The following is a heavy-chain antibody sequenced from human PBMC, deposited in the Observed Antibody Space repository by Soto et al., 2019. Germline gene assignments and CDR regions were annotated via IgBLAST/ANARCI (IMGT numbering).Heavy chain of an antibody. CDR2: IYYSGST. CDR1: GGSISSYY. Sequence: QVQLQESGPGLVKPSETLSLTCTVSGGSISSYYWSWIRQPPGKGLEWIGYIYYSGSTNYNPSLKRRVTITVDTSNNQFSLKLRSVTAADTAVYYCARGPEGYCSSTSCVKTSYGMDVWGQGTTVTVSS. D-gene: IGHD2-2*01. V-gene: IGHV4-59*01. CDR3: ARGPEGYCSSTSCVKTSYGMDV. J-gene: IGHJ6*02.